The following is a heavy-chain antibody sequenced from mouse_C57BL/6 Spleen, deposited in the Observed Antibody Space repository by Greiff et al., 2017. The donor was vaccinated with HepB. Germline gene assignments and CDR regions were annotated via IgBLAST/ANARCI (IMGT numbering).Heavy chain of an antibody. CDR1: GFSLTSYG. D-gene: IGHD2-4*01. J-gene: IGHJ1*03. CDR3: ARNEDYDGHWYFDV. CDR2: IWSGGST. Sequence: VQLVESGPGLVQPSQSLSITCTVSGFSLTSYGVHWVRQSPGKGLEWLGVIWSGGSTDYNAAFISRLSISKDNSKSQVFFKMSSLQDDDTAIYYCARNEDYDGHWYFDVWGTGTTVTVSS. V-gene: IGHV2-2*01.